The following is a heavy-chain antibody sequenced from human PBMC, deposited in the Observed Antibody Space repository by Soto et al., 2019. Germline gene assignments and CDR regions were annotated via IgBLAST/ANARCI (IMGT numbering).Heavy chain of an antibody. J-gene: IGHJ5*02. D-gene: IGHD3-22*01. CDR3: ARKDKSGYFNWFDP. Sequence: GDSLKISCRTSGYKFTSSWIAWVRQIPGKGLEWMGIIFPSDSDTRYSPSFQGQVTISADRSTSTVFLQWASLKASDTAVYFCARKDKSGYFNWFDPWGQGTLVTVSS. CDR1: GYKFTSSW. V-gene: IGHV5-51*01. CDR2: IFPSDSDT.